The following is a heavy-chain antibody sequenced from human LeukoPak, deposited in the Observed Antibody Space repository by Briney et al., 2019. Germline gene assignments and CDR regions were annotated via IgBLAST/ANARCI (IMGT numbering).Heavy chain of an antibody. D-gene: IGHD1-26*01. Sequence: PSETLSLTCAVYGGSFSGYYWSWIRQPPGKGLEWIGEINHSGSTNYNPSLKSQVTISVDTSKNQFSLKLSSVTAADTAVYYCARGRSGSYYYYYGMDVWGQGTTVTVSS. CDR3: ARGRSGSYYYYYGMDV. CDR2: INHSGST. J-gene: IGHJ6*02. V-gene: IGHV4-34*01. CDR1: GGSFSGYY.